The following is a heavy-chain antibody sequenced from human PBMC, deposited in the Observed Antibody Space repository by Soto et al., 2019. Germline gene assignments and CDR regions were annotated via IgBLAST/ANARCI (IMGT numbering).Heavy chain of an antibody. V-gene: IGHV3-21*01. CDR3: AIDEGGDGSWYGDYYYYYGMDV. D-gene: IGHD6-13*01. J-gene: IGHJ6*02. Sequence: PGGSLRLSCAASGFTFSSYSMNWVRQAPGKGLEWVSSISSSSSYIYYAETVKGRFTISRDNAKNSLYLQMNSLRAEDTVVYYCAIDEGGDGSWYGDYYYYYGMDVWGQGTTVTVSS. CDR2: ISSSSSYI. CDR1: GFTFSSYS.